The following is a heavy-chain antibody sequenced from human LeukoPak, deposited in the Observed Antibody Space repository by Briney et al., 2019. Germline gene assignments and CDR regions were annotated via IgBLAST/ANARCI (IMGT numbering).Heavy chain of an antibody. J-gene: IGHJ4*02. CDR2: INHSGST. CDR1: SGSISSSNW. Sequence: PSETLSLTCAVSSGSISSSNWWSWVRQPPGKGLEWIGEINHSGSTNYNPSLKSRVTISVDMSDNQFSQKLTSVTAADTAVYYCALGYNDIWELWGQGNMVTVSS. D-gene: IGHD1-26*01. CDR3: ALGYNDIWEL. V-gene: IGHV4-4*02.